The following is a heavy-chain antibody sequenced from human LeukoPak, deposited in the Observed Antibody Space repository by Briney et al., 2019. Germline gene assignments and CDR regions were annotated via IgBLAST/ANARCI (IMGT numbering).Heavy chain of an antibody. CDR3: ARGPPRYSSY. Sequence: SETLSLTCTVSGGSISGSYYWGWIRQPPGKGLEWIGSIYYSGRIYYNASLKSRVTISVDTSKNHFSLNVTSVTAADTAVYYCARGPPRYSSYWGQGTLVTVSS. J-gene: IGHJ4*02. V-gene: IGHV4-39*02. CDR2: IYYSGRI. D-gene: IGHD5-18*01. CDR1: GGSISGSYY.